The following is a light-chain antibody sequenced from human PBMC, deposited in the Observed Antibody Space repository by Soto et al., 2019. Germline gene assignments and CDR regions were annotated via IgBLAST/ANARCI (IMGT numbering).Light chain of an antibody. CDR3: QQCGNSPQT. CDR1: QSVNSNY. V-gene: IGKV3-20*01. J-gene: IGKJ1*01. Sequence: EIVLTQSPATLSLSPGERATLSCRASQSVNSNYVAWYQHKPGQGPRLLLYGATHRATGIPDRISGSGSGTDFTLTISRLEPEDFAVYYCQQCGNSPQTFGQGTKVEIK. CDR2: GAT.